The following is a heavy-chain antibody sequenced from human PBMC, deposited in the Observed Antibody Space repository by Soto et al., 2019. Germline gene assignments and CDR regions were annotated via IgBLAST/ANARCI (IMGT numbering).Heavy chain of an antibody. J-gene: IGHJ4*02. CDR2: ISGSGGST. V-gene: IGHV3-23*01. CDR3: AKDGRKGYCSSTSCTGLITVAVIDY. Sequence: PGGSLRLSCAASGFTFSSYAMSWVRQAPGKGLEWVSAISGSGGSTYYADSVKGRFTISRDNSKNTLYLQMNSLRAEDTAVYYCAKDGRKGYCSSTSCTGLITVAVIDYWGQGTLVTVSS. D-gene: IGHD2-2*01. CDR1: GFTFSSYA.